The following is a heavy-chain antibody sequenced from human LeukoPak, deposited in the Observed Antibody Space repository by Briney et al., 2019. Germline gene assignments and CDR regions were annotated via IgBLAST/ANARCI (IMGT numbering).Heavy chain of an antibody. CDR2: VSYNGAT. D-gene: IGHD6-19*01. CDR1: DITTYF. J-gene: IGHJ1*01. Sequence: SETLSLTCSVSDITTYFWSWLRQPPEGRLEWIAYVSYNGATNYDASLQRRATISIDTSKSLFSLQLRSVAATDTAVYYCARTTPAEYINGWPYFDHWGRGILVTVLS. V-gene: IGHV4-59*08. CDR3: ARTTPAEYINGWPYFDH.